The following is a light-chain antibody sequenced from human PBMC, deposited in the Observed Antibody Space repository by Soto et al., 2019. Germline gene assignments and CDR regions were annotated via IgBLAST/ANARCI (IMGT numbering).Light chain of an antibody. CDR2: DTS. CDR3: QQYDNLPLT. Sequence: DIQMTQSPSSLSASVGDRVTITCQASQDISNYLNWYQQKPGKAPKLLIYDTSNLETGVPSRFNGSGSGTDFHFTISSLQPEDSSTYYCQQYDNLPLTFGGGTKVEIK. V-gene: IGKV1-33*01. J-gene: IGKJ4*01. CDR1: QDISNY.